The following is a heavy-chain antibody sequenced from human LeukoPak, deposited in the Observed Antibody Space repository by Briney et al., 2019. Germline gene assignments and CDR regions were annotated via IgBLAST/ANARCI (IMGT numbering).Heavy chain of an antibody. V-gene: IGHV1-8*01. J-gene: IGHJ4*02. D-gene: IGHD2-15*01. CDR3: ARGPEYCSGGSCSSGSRFDY. CDR2: MNPNSGNT. CDR1: VYTFTSYD. Sequence: ASVKVSCKASVYTFTSYDINWVRQATGQGLEWMGWMNPNSGNTGYAQKFQGRVTMTRNTSISTAYMGLSSLRSEDTAVYYCARGPEYCSGGSCSSGSRFDYWGQGTLVTVSS.